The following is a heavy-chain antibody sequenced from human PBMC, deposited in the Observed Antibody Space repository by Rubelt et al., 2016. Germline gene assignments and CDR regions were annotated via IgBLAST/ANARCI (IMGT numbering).Heavy chain of an antibody. D-gene: IGHD3-10*01. J-gene: IGHJ2*01. CDR3: AKDRGGYFDL. V-gene: IGHV3-23*01. Sequence: YYADSVKGRFTISRDNSKNTLYLQMNSLRAEDTAVYYCAKDRGGYFDLWGRGTLSLSPQ.